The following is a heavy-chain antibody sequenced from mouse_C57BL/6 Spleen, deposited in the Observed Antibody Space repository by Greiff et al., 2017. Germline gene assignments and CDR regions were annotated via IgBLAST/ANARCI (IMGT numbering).Heavy chain of an antibody. J-gene: IGHJ2*01. V-gene: IGHV1-4*01. CDR1: GYTFTSYT. CDR3: APLGSYDGYYFDY. CDR2: INPSSGYT. D-gene: IGHD2-3*01. Sequence: VQLQQSGAELARPGASVKMSCKASGYTFTSYTMHWVKQRPGQGLEWIGYINPSSGYTKYNQKFKDKATLTADKSSSTAYMQLSSLTSEDSAVYYCAPLGSYDGYYFDYWGQGTTLTVSS.